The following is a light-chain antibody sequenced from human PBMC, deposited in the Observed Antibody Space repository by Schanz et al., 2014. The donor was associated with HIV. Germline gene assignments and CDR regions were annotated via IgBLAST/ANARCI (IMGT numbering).Light chain of an antibody. J-gene: IGKJ2*01. Sequence: DLQLTQSPPTLSASVGDRVSITCRNSQTISEWMAWYQQKPGKAPKLLIYKASNLESGVPSRFSGSGSGTEFTLTITNLQPEDSATYYCQQYNSYSPVYTFGQGTKVEIK. V-gene: IGKV1-5*03. CDR1: QTISEW. CDR2: KAS. CDR3: QQYNSYSPVYT.